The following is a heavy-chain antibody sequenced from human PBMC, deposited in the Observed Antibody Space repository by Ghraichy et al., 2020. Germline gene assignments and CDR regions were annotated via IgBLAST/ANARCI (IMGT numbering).Heavy chain of an antibody. Sequence: LSLTCAVSGGSISSGGYSWSWIRQPPGKGLEWIGYIYHSGSTYYNPSLKSRVTISVDRSKNQFSLKLSSVTAADTAVYYCARGGSSSWYSFDYWGQGTLVTVSS. CDR2: IYHSGST. V-gene: IGHV4-30-2*01. CDR1: GGSISSGGYS. J-gene: IGHJ4*02. CDR3: ARGGSSSWYSFDY. D-gene: IGHD6-13*01.